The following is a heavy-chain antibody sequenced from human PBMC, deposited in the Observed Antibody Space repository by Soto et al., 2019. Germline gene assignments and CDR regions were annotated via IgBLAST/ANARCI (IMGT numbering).Heavy chain of an antibody. V-gene: IGHV5-10-1*01. CDR2: IDPSDSQT. CDR1: GYSFAGYW. CDR3: ARQIYDSDTGPNFQYYFDS. Sequence: GESLKISCKGSGYSFAGYWITWVRQKPGKGLEWMGRIDPSDSQTYYSPSFRGHVTIPVTKSITTVFLQWSSLRASDTAMYYCARQIYDSDTGPNFQYYFDSWGQGLPVTVSS. J-gene: IGHJ4*02. D-gene: IGHD3-22*01.